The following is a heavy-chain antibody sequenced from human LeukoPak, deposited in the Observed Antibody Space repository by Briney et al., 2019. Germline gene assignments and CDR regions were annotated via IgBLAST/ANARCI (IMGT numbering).Heavy chain of an antibody. CDR1: GYTFTGYY. V-gene: IGHV1-2*02. D-gene: IGHD4-17*01. J-gene: IGHJ3*02. CDR2: VNPNSGDT. CDR3: ASPTDSDAFGI. Sequence: ASVKVSCKASGYTFTGYYLHWVRQAPGQGLEWMGCVNPNSGDTNYAQKSQGRVSMTRNNSISTAYMELSSLRSEDTAVYYCASPTDSDAFGIWGQGTMVTVSS.